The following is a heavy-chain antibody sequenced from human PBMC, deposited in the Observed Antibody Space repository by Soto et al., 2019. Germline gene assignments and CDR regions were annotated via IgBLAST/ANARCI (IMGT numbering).Heavy chain of an antibody. CDR3: ARVRLGSSSWYVFDY. CDR2: IIPILGIA. J-gene: IGHJ4*02. V-gene: IGHV1-69*02. D-gene: IGHD6-13*01. CDR1: GGTFSSYT. Sequence: GASVKVSCKASGGTFSSYTISWVRQAPGQGLEWMGRIIPILGIANYAQKFQGRVTITADKSTSTAYMELSSLRSEDTAVYYCARVRLGSSSWYVFDYWGQGTLVTVSS.